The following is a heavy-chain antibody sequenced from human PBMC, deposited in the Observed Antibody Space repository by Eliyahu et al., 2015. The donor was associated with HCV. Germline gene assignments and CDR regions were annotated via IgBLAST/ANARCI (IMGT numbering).Heavy chain of an antibody. D-gene: IGHD3-16*02. Sequence: EVQLVESGGGLVQPGGSLRLSCAASGFTFSSYAMXWVRQAPGKGLGWVSAISGSGGSTYYADSVKGRFTISRDNSKNTLYLQMNSLRAEDTAVYYCAKDLVTTFGGVIARLGGYDYGMDVWGQGTTVTVSS. V-gene: IGHV3-23*04. CDR1: GFTFSSYA. J-gene: IGHJ6*02. CDR2: ISGSGGST. CDR3: AKDLVTTFGGVIARLGGYDYGMDV.